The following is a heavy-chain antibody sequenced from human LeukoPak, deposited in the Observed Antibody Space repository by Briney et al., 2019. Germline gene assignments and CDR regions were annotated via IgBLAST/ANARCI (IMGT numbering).Heavy chain of an antibody. J-gene: IGHJ4*02. CDR2: TNPNSGGA. V-gene: IGHV1-2*02. Sequence: ASLKVSCEASGYTFTGYYMHWVRQAPGQGLEWMGWTNPNSGGANYAQKFQGRVTMTRDTSISTAYLDLSSLRSDDTAVYYCARGGDYGTGSYYRGCIDSWGQGTPVTVSP. CDR1: GYTFTGYY. D-gene: IGHD3-10*01. CDR3: ARGGDYGTGSYYRGCIDS.